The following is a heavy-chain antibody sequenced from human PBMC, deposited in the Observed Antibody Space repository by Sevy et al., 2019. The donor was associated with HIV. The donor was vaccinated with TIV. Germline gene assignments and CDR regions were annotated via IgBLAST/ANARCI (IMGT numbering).Heavy chain of an antibody. CDR2: ISSSSSYI. Sequence: GGSLRLSCAASGFTFSSYSMNWVRQAPGKGLEWVSSISSSSSYIYYADSVKGRFTISRDNAKNSLYLQMNSLRAEDTAVHYCARGPLAGSGRHGYFDYWGQGTLVTVSS. CDR1: GFTFSSYS. V-gene: IGHV3-21*01. CDR3: ARGPLAGSGRHGYFDY. D-gene: IGHD3-10*01. J-gene: IGHJ4*02.